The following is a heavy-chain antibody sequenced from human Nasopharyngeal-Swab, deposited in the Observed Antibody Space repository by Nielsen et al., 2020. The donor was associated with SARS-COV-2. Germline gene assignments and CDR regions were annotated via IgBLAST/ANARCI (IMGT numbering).Heavy chain of an antibody. CDR3: TRGTYDMDV. CDR2: INPRGGST. Sequence: ASVKVSCKASGYTFTSYYMHWVRQAPGQGLGWMGIINPRGGSTSYAQKFQGRVTMTRDTSTSTLYMNLSSLTSDDTAVYYCTRGTYDMDVWGQGTTVTVSS. J-gene: IGHJ6*02. V-gene: IGHV1-46*01. CDR1: GYTFTSYY.